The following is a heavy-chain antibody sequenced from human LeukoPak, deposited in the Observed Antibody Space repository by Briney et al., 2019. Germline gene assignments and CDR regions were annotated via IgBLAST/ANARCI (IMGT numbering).Heavy chain of an antibody. D-gene: IGHD3-16*01. J-gene: IGHJ4*02. CDR2: IYPRDSDT. CDR1: GYSFANRW. CDR3: ATIDYYAGDY. Sequence: GEFLKISCTGSGYSFANRWIGWVRQMPGKGLEWMGIIYPRDSDTTYSPSFQGQVTISADKSISTAYLQWSSLKASDTAMYYCATIDYYAGDYWGQGTLVTVSS. V-gene: IGHV5-51*01.